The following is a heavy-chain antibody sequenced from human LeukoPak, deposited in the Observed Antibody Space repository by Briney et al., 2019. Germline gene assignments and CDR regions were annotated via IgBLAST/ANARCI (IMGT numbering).Heavy chain of an antibody. CDR2: IYYSGST. J-gene: IGHJ5*02. Sequence: PSETLSLTCTVSGGSISSGGYYWSWIRQHPGKGLEWIGYIYYSGSTYYNPSLKSRVTISEDTSKNQFSLKLSSVTAADTAVYYCAGATVVVPAAPSSWFDPWGQGTLVTVSS. V-gene: IGHV4-31*03. CDR3: AGATVVVPAAPSSWFDP. D-gene: IGHD2-2*01. CDR1: GGSISSGGYY.